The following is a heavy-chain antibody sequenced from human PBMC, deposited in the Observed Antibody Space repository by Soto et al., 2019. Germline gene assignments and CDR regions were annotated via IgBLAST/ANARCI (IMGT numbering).Heavy chain of an antibody. CDR1: GGSISSGGYY. V-gene: IGHV4-31*03. D-gene: IGHD2-2*01. Sequence: SETLSLTCTVSGGSISSGGYYWSWIRQHPGKGLEWIGYIYYSGSTYYNPSLKSRVTISVDTSKNQFSLKLSSVTAADTAVYYCARGSGYCSSTSCLYNWFDPWGQGTLVTVSS. CDR2: IYYSGST. CDR3: ARGSGYCSSTSCLYNWFDP. J-gene: IGHJ5*02.